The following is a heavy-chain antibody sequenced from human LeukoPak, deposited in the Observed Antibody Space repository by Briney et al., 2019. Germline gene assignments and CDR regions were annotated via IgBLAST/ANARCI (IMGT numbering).Heavy chain of an antibody. V-gene: IGHV1-3*01. J-gene: IGHJ5*02. CDR2: INAGNGNT. CDR3: ARHCSSTSCYTS. Sequence: ASEKVSCKASGYTFTSYAMHWVRQAPGQRLEWMGWINAGNGNTKYSQKFQGRVTITRDTSASTAYMELSSLRSEDTAVYYCARHCSSTSCYTSWGQGTLVTVSS. D-gene: IGHD2-2*02. CDR1: GYTFTSYA.